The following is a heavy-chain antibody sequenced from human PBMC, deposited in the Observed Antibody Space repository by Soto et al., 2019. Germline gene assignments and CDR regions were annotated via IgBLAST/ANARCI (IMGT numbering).Heavy chain of an antibody. CDR3: ARDAPSRGRDGYSYGMDV. J-gene: IGHJ6*02. CDR2: ISYDGSNK. CDR1: GFTFSGYA. Sequence: GGSLRLSCAASGFTFSGYAMHWVRQAPGKGLEWVAVISYDGSNKYYADSVKGRFTISRDNSKNTLYLQMNSLRAEDTAVYYCARDAPSRGRDGYSYGMDVWGQGTTVTVSS. D-gene: IGHD2-15*01. V-gene: IGHV3-30-3*01.